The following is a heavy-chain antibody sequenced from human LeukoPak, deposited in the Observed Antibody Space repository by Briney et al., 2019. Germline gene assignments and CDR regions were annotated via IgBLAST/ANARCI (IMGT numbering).Heavy chain of an antibody. D-gene: IGHD2/OR15-2a*01. CDR2: ISSSSYYI. Sequence: PGGSLRLSCAASGFTFSSCNMNWVRQAPGKGLEWVSSISSSSYYIYYADSVKGRFTISRDNAKNSLYLQMKSLRAEDTAVYYCARGKTSQNIVTRKTYNWFDPWGQGTLVTVSS. V-gene: IGHV3-21*01. CDR3: ARGKTSQNIVTRKTYNWFDP. CDR1: GFTFSSCN. J-gene: IGHJ5*02.